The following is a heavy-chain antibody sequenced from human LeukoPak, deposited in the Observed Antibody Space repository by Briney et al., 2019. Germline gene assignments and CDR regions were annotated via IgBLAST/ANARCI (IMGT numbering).Heavy chain of an antibody. CDR3: ARGTGITRPGYYFDY. J-gene: IGHJ4*02. D-gene: IGHD3-10*01. CDR1: GFTFSSYG. Sequence: GGSLRLSCAASGFTFSSYGMHWVRQAPGKGLEWVAFIRYDGSNKYYADSVKGRFTISRDNSKNTLYLQMNSLRAEDTAVYYCARGTGITRPGYYFDYWGQGTLVTVSS. V-gene: IGHV3-30*02. CDR2: IRYDGSNK.